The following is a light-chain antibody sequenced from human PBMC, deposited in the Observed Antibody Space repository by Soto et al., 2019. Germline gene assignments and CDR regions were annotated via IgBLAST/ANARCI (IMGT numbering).Light chain of an antibody. Sequence: DIPMTQSPSTLSASVGDRVTITCRASQSISNWLAWYQQRPGKSPNLLIFDASKLQSGVPSRFSGSGSGTEFTLTISSLQPDDFATYYCQQFNSYSRVFGQGTKVEIK. CDR2: DAS. V-gene: IGKV1-5*01. J-gene: IGKJ1*01. CDR1: QSISNW. CDR3: QQFNSYSRV.